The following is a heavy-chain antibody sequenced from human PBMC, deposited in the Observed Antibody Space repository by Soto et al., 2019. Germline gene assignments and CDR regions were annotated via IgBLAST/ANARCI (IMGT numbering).Heavy chain of an antibody. J-gene: IGHJ4*02. Sequence: SETLSLTCAVSGGSISSSNWWSWVRQPPGKGLEWIGEIYHSGSTNYNPSLKSRVTISVDKSKNQFSLKLNSVTAADTAVYYCARGRIQLWYPFDYWGQGTLVTVSS. CDR3: ARGRIQLWYPFDY. CDR1: GGSISSSNW. D-gene: IGHD5-18*01. CDR2: IYHSGST. V-gene: IGHV4-4*02.